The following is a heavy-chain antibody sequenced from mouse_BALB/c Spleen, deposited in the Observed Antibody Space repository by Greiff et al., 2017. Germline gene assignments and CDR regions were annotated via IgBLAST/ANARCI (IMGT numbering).Heavy chain of an antibody. J-gene: IGHJ2*01. CDR2: ISSGSSTI. CDR3: ARLGYGYDYLDY. CDR1: GFTFSSFG. V-gene: IGHV5-17*02. Sequence: EVNVVESGAGLVQPGGSRKLSCAASGFTFSSFGMHWVRQAPEKGLEWVAYISSGSSTIYYADTVKGRFTISRDNPKNSLFLQMTRLRSEDTAMCYCARLGYGYDYLDYWGQGTTVTVSS. D-gene: IGHD2-14*01.